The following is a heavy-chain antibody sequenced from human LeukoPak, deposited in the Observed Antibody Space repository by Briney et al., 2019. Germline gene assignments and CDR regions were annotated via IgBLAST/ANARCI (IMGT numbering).Heavy chain of an antibody. CDR3: ARTSSAWYFVDC. CDR1: GGSFRGYY. V-gene: IGHV4-34*01. CDR2: INHSGST. Sequence: PSETLSLTCAVYGGSFRGYYWSWIRQPPGKGLEWIGEINHSGSTNYNPSLKSRVTISVDTSKNQFSLKLSSVTAADTAIYYCARTSSAWYFVDCWGQGTLVTVSS. D-gene: IGHD6-19*01. J-gene: IGHJ4*02.